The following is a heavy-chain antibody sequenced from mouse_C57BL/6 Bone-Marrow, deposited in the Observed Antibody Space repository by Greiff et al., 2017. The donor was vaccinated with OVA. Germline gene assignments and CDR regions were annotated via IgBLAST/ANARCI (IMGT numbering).Heavy chain of an antibody. CDR3: ARNYYGSSYVGY. CDR2: IHPSDSDT. D-gene: IGHD1-1*01. CDR1: GYTFTSYW. V-gene: IGHV1-74*01. Sequence: QVQLQQPGAELVKPGASVKVSCKASGYTFTSYWMHWVKQRPGQGLEWIGRIHPSDSDTNYNQKFKGKATLTVDKSSSTAYMQLSSLTSKDSAVYYCARNYYGSSYVGYWGQGTTLTVSS. J-gene: IGHJ2*01.